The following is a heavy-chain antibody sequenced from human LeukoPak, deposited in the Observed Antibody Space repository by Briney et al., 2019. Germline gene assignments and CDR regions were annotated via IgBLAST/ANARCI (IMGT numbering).Heavy chain of an antibody. CDR3: AKTKGGRLGLTDY. V-gene: IGHV3-23*01. D-gene: IGHD1-26*01. J-gene: IGHJ4*02. CDR2: ISGSGGST. Sequence: GGSLRLSCAASGFTFSSYAMSWVRQAPGKGLEWVSAISGSGGSTYYADSVKGRFTISRDNSKNTLYLQMNSLRAEDTAVHYCAKTKGGRLGLTDYWGQGTLVTVSS. CDR1: GFTFSSYA.